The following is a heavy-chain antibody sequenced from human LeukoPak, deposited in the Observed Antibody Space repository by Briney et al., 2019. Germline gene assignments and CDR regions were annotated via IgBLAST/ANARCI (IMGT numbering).Heavy chain of an antibody. Sequence: SETLSLTCTVSGGSIGTYYWSWIRQPAGKGLEWIGRIYTSGSTNYNPSLKSRVTMSVDTSKNQFSLKLSSVTAADTAVYYCARETIFGIYYYYMDVWGKGTTVTVSS. CDR2: IYTSGST. CDR3: ARETIFGIYYYYMDV. CDR1: GGSIGTYY. J-gene: IGHJ6*03. D-gene: IGHD3-3*01. V-gene: IGHV4-4*07.